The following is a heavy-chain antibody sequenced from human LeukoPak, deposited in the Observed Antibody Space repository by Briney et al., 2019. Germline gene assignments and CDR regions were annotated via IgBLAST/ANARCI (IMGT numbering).Heavy chain of an antibody. V-gene: IGHV1-18*01. CDR1: GYTFTSYG. J-gene: IGHJ5*02. Sequence: ASVKVSCKASGYTFTSYGISWVRQAPGQGIEWMGWISAYNGNTNYAQKLQGRVTMTTDTSTSTAYMELRSLRSDDTAVYYCARDGSGIFGVVNWFDPWGQGTLVTVSS. CDR3: ARDGSGIFGVVNWFDP. D-gene: IGHD3-3*01. CDR2: ISAYNGNT.